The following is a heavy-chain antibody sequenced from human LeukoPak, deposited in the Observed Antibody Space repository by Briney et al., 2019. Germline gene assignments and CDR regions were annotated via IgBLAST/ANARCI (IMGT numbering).Heavy chain of an antibody. Sequence: ASVKVSCKASGYTFTSYGISWVRQAPGQGLEWMGWISAYNGNTNYAQKLQGRVTMTTDTSTSTAYMELRSLRSDDTAVYYCARGRNDYSNYVLMYYYYYMDVWGKGTTVTISS. D-gene: IGHD4-11*01. CDR1: GYTFTSYG. J-gene: IGHJ6*03. CDR3: ARGRNDYSNYVLMYYYYYMDV. V-gene: IGHV1-18*01. CDR2: ISAYNGNT.